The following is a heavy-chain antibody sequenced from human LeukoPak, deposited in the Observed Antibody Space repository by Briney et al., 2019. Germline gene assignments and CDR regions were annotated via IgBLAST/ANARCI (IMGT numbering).Heavy chain of an antibody. V-gene: IGHV4-59*01. Sequence: SETLSLTCAVYGGALSGYYWSWIWRPPRKGLGWIGYIYYSGSTNYNPSLKSRVTISVDTSKNQFSLKLSSVTAADTAVYYCARLGAVAGNYYYYYMDVWGKGTTVTVSS. CDR3: ARLGAVAGNYYYYYMDV. CDR1: GGALSGYY. J-gene: IGHJ6*03. D-gene: IGHD6-19*01. CDR2: IYYSGST.